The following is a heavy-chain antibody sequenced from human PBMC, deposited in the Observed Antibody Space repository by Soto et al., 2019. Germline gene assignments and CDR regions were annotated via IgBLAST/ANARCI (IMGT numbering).Heavy chain of an antibody. Sequence: QIQLVQSGGEVKKPGASVRVSCKASGYIFGSYGISWVRQAPGQGLEWMGWISGYNGDTIYAQKYQDRVTMTTDTSTSTGYMELRSLKSDDTAVYYCARDLMVAAAGKNWFDAWGQGPMVAVSS. V-gene: IGHV1-18*01. CDR3: ARDLMVAAAGKNWFDA. CDR1: GYIFGSYG. CDR2: ISGYNGDT. D-gene: IGHD6-13*01. J-gene: IGHJ5*02.